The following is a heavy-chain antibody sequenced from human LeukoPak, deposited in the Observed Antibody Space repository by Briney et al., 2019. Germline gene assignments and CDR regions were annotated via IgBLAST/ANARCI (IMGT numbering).Heavy chain of an antibody. CDR3: ARDSSGYNKFDY. J-gene: IGHJ4*02. CDR1: GYTFTGYY. V-gene: IGHV1-2*04. D-gene: IGHD3-22*01. Sequence: GASVKVSCKASGYTFTGYYMHWVRQAPGQGLGWMGWINPNNNDTNYAQKFQGWVTMTGDTSISTAYMELSRLRSDDTAMYYCARDSSGYNKFDYWGQGTLVTVSS. CDR2: INPNNNDT.